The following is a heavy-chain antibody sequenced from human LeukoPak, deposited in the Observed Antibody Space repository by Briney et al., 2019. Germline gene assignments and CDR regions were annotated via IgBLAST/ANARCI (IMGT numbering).Heavy chain of an antibody. D-gene: IGHD2-15*01. CDR3: VRRKVAHWYFDL. CDR2: IYYSGST. V-gene: IGHV4-59*01. Sequence: SETLSLTCTVSGGSISSYYWSWIRQPPGKGLEWIGYIYYSGSTNYNPSLKSRVTISVDTSKNQFSLKLSSVTAADTAVYYCVRRKVAHWYFDLWGRGTLVTVSS. J-gene: IGHJ2*01. CDR1: GGSISSYY.